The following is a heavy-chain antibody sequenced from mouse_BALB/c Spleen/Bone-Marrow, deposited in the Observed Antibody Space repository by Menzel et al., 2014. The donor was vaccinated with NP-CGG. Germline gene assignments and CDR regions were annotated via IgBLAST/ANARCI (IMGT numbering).Heavy chain of an antibody. CDR1: GFNIKDTY. CDR2: IDPANGNT. CDR3: AGFGITKEEGYYYAMDY. Sequence: EVQLQQSGAELVKPGASVKLSCTASGFNIKDTYMHWVKQRPEQGLEWIGRIDPANGNTKYDPKFQGKATITADTSSNTAYLQLSSLTSEDTAVYYCAGFGITKEEGYYYAMDYWGQGTSVTVS. V-gene: IGHV14-3*02. J-gene: IGHJ4*01. D-gene: IGHD2-4*01.